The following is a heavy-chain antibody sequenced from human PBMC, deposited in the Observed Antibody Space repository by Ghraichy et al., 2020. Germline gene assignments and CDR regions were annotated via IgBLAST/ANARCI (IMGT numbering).Heavy chain of an antibody. CDR2: INHSGST. Sequence: SETLSLTCAVYGGSFSGYYWSWIRQPPGKGLEWIGEINHSGSTNYNPSLKSRVTISVDTSKNQFSLKLSSVTAADTAVYYCASNYDSSGYYYEVPVDAFDIWGQGTMVTVSS. CDR3: ASNYDSSGYYYEVPVDAFDI. V-gene: IGHV4-34*01. CDR1: GGSFSGYY. D-gene: IGHD3-22*01. J-gene: IGHJ3*02.